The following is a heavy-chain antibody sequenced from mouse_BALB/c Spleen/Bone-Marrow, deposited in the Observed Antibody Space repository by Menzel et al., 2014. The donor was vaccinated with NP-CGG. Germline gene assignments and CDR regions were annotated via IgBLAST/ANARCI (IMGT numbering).Heavy chain of an antibody. CDR3: ARYDGYFDY. CDR2: IYYRGTI. V-gene: IGHV3-5*02. CDR1: GISITTGNYR. D-gene: IGHD2-3*01. J-gene: IGHJ2*01. Sequence: EVKLQESGPGLVKPSQTVSLTCTVTGISITTGNYRWSWIRQFPGNKLEWIGYIYYRGTITYNPSLTSRTTITRDTSKNQFFLEMNSLTAEDTATYYCARYDGYFDYWGQGTTLTVSS.